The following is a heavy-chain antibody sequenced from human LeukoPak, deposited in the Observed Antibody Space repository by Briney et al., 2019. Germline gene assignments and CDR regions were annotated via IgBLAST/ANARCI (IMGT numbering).Heavy chain of an antibody. J-gene: IGHJ4*02. D-gene: IGHD1-26*01. CDR1: GGSINRSSKY. Sequence: PSETLSLTCSVSGGSINRSSKYWGWIRQSPGKGLEWIGSVYYSGSTDYNSSLERRVTISVDTSKNHFSLKLSSVTAADTAVYYCATFSGNYVFDYWGQGTRVTVSS. CDR3: ATFSGNYVFDY. V-gene: IGHV4-39*02. CDR2: VYYSGST.